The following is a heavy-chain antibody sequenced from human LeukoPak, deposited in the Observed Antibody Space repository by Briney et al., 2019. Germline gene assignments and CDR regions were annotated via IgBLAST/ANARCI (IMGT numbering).Heavy chain of an antibody. CDR1: GYTFGTYA. CDR3: AKAHSSGWYSFDY. Sequence: GGSLRLSCAASGYTFGTYAMSWVRQAPGQGLEWWAGISSAGSNKYYADSVKGRFTISRDNSKNTLYLQMNSLGAEDTAVYYCAKAHSSGWYSFDYWGQGTLVTVSS. CDR2: ISSAGSNK. D-gene: IGHD6-19*01. J-gene: IGHJ4*02. V-gene: IGHV3-30*18.